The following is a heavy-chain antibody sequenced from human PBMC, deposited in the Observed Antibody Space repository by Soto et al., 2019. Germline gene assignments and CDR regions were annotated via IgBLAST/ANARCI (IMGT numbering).Heavy chain of an antibody. D-gene: IGHD2-2*01. CDR3: ARLYCSSTSCYYYYGMDV. CDR1: GGSISSYY. V-gene: IGHV4-59*01. J-gene: IGHJ6*02. Sequence: QVQLQESGPGLVKPSETLSLTCTVSGGSISSYYWSWIRQPPGNGLEWIGYIYYSGSTNYNPSLKSRVTISVDTSKNQFSLKLSSVTAADTAVYYCARLYCSSTSCYYYYGMDVWGQGTTVTVSS. CDR2: IYYSGST.